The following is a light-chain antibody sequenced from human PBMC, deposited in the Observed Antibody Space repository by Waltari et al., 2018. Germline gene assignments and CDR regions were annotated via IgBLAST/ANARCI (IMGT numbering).Light chain of an antibody. V-gene: IGKV1-5*03. Sequence: DIQMTQSPSTLSASVGDRVTITCRASQNINSWLAWHQQKPGKAPKLLIYKASSLESGVPSRFSGSGSGTEFTLTITSLQPDDFATYFCQHYNNYSPWTFGQGTKVEVK. CDR3: QHYNNYSPWT. CDR1: QNINSW. J-gene: IGKJ1*01. CDR2: KAS.